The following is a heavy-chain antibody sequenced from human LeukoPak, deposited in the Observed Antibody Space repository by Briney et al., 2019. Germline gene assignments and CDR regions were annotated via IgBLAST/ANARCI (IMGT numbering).Heavy chain of an antibody. CDR1: GGSISSSSYY. J-gene: IGHJ1*01. D-gene: IGHD6-13*01. V-gene: IGHV4-39*07. CDR3: ARDFGNPYSSSWQHFQH. Sequence: SETLSLTCTVSGGSISSSSYYWGWIRQPPGKGLEWIGSIYYSGSTYYNPSLKSRVTISVDTSKNQFSLKLSSVTAADTAVYYCARDFGNPYSSSWQHFQHWGQGTLLTVSS. CDR2: IYYSGST.